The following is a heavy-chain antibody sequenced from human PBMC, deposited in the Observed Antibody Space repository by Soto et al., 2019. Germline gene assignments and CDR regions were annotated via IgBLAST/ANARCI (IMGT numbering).Heavy chain of an antibody. CDR3: ARGVKYGAYSRWFDP. Sequence: ASVKVSCNASGHTFTSYDINLVRQATGQGLEYLGWMNPNSGNTGYVQKFQGRVTMTRDTSISTAYMELSSLRSEDTAVYFCARGVKYGAYSRWFDPWGQGTLVTVSS. J-gene: IGHJ5*02. D-gene: IGHD4-17*01. CDR2: MNPNSGNT. CDR1: GHTFTSYD. V-gene: IGHV1-8*01.